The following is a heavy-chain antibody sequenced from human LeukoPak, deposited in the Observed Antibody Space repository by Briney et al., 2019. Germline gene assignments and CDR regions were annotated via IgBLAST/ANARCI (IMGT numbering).Heavy chain of an antibody. V-gene: IGHV3-48*03. CDR1: GFTFSSYE. J-gene: IGHJ6*03. D-gene: IGHD2-15*01. CDR2: ISTSGSTK. CDR3: ARVLRYCSGGNCYSSGLGYMDV. Sequence: SGGSLRLSCAASGFTFSSYEMNWVRQAPGKGLEWVSYISTSGSTKYYADSVKGRFTISRDNAKNSLYLQMNSLRAEDTAVYYCARVLRYCSGGNCYSSGLGYMDVWGKGTTVTISS.